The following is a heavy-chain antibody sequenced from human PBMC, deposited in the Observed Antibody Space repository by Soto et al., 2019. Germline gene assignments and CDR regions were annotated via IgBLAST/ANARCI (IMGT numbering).Heavy chain of an antibody. Sequence: GGSLRLSCAGSGFNFDDFAMHWVRQAPGKGLEWVSGISWEGGSIGYADTVKGRFIISRDNAKNSLIMKMNSLTAEDTAFYFFAKDHDEDFGYDLDYFNSWGQGTQVTVSS. CDR3: AKDHDEDFGYDLDYFNS. V-gene: IGHV3-9*01. CDR2: ISWEGGSI. CDR1: GFNFDDFA. D-gene: IGHD3-3*01. J-gene: IGHJ4*02.